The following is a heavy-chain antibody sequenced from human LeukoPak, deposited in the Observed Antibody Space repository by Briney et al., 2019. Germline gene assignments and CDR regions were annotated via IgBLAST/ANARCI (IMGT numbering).Heavy chain of an antibody. J-gene: IGHJ5*02. Sequence: GGSLRLSCAASGFSFSSYGMHWVRQAPGKGLEWVAVTWYEGSNKYYVDSVQGRFTISRDNSKNTLYLQMNSLRDEDTAVYYCARDTGFCSGGSCYSGGFDPWGQGTLVTVSS. V-gene: IGHV3-33*01. CDR3: ARDTGFCSGGSCYSGGFDP. D-gene: IGHD2-15*01. CDR2: TWYEGSNK. CDR1: GFSFSSYG.